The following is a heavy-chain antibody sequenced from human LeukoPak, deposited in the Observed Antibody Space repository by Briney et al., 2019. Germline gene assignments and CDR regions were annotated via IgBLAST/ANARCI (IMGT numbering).Heavy chain of an antibody. V-gene: IGHV4-39*07. CDR1: GGSISSSSYY. J-gene: IGHJ3*02. D-gene: IGHD3-22*01. CDR2: IYYSGST. CDR3: ARPKLTYYYDSSGYGHAFDI. Sequence: PSETLSLTCTVSGGSISSSSYYWGWIRQPPGKGLEWIGSIYYSGSTYYNPSLKSRVTISVDTSKNQFSLKLSSVTAADTAVYYCARPKLTYYYDSSGYGHAFDIWGQGTMVTVSS.